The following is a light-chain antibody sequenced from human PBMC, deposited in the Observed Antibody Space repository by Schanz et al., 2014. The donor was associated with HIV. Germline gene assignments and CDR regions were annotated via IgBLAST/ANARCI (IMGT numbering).Light chain of an antibody. CDR3: SSYASSTTYV. CDR2: EVS. J-gene: IGLJ1*01. CDR1: SSDVGGYNY. Sequence: QSALTQPPSASGSPGQSVTISCTGTSSDVGGYNYVSWYQQHPGKAPKLMIYEVSERPSGVSDRFSGSKSGNTASLTISGLQAEDEADYYCSSYASSTTYVFGSGTKVTVL. V-gene: IGLV2-8*01.